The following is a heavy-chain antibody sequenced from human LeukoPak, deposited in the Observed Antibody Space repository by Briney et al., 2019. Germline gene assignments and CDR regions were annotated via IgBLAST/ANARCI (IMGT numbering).Heavy chain of an antibody. V-gene: IGHV4-59*08. CDR2: IYYSGST. Sequence: PSETLSLTCTVSGGSISSYYWSWIRQPPGKGLEWIGYIYYSGSTNYNPSLKSRVTISVDTSKNQFSLKLSSVTAADTVVYYCARHGYSYGPGLDYWGQGTLVTVSS. CDR1: GGSISSYY. J-gene: IGHJ4*02. D-gene: IGHD5-18*01. CDR3: ARHGYSYGPGLDY.